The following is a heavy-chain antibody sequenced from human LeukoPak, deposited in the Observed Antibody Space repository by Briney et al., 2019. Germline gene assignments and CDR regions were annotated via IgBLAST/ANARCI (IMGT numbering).Heavy chain of an antibody. CDR2: IHYSGST. CDR1: GGSISSYY. Sequence: SETLSLTCTVSGGSISSYYWSWIRQPPGKGLEWTGNIHYSGSTNYNPSLKSRVSISVDTSKNQFSLKLSSVTAADTAVYHCARGLGYYDSSVGYWGQGTLVTVSS. CDR3: ARGLGYYDSSVGY. V-gene: IGHV4-59*01. J-gene: IGHJ4*02. D-gene: IGHD3-22*01.